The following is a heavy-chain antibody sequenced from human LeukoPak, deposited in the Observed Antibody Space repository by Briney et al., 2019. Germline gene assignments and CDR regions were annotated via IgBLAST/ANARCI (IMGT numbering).Heavy chain of an antibody. CDR1: GFTFSSSV. CDR3: AKAENGLDY. J-gene: IGHJ4*02. CDR2: ITGSGGST. Sequence: GGSLRLSCAASGFTFSSSVMSWVRQAPGKGLEWVSSITGSGGSTYYADSVKGRFSISRDNSKNTLYLQMNSLRAEDTAVYYCAKAENGLDYWGQRTLVTVSS. V-gene: IGHV3-23*01. D-gene: IGHD2-8*01.